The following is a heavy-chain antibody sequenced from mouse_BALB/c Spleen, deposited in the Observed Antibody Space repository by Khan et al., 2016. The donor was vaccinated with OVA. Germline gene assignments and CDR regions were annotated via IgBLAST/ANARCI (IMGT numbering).Heavy chain of an antibody. CDR1: GFTFSSYG. J-gene: IGHJ4*01. CDR2: ISRDGSYT. D-gene: IGHD2-10*01. V-gene: IGHV5-6*01. Sequence: EVELVESGGDLVKPGGSLKLSCAASGFTFSSYGMSWVRQTPAKRLEWVATISRDGSYTYYPDSVKRRFTISRDNAKNTLYLQMSSLKSEDTAKSDCAGAYYGSRGAMDYWGQGTSVTVSS. CDR3: AGAYYGSRGAMDY.